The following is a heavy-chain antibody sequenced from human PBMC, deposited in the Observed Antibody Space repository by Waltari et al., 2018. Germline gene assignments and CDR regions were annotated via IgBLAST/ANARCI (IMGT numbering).Heavy chain of an antibody. V-gene: IGHV3-11*01. J-gene: IGHJ4*02. D-gene: IGHD3-16*02. CDR2: ISSSGSTI. CDR1: GFTFSDYY. Sequence: QVQLVESGGGLVKPGGSLRLSCAASGFTFSDYYMSWIRQAPGKGLEWVSYISSSGSTIYYADSVKGLFTISRDNAKNSLYLQMNSLRAEDTAVYYCASDYDYVWGSYRPLDYWGQGTLVTVSS. CDR3: ASDYDYVWGSYRPLDY.